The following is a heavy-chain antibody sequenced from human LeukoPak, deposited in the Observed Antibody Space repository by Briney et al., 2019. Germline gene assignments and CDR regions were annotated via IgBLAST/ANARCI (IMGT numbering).Heavy chain of an antibody. CDR1: GGSISSGGYY. Sequence: SQTLSLTCTVSGGSISSGGYYWSWIRQHPGKGLEWIGYIYYSGSTYYNPSLKSRVTISVDTSKNQFSLKLSSVTAADTAVYYCVSGKYSGYDFVGSLDYWGQGTLVTVSS. D-gene: IGHD5-12*01. V-gene: IGHV4-31*03. CDR3: VSGKYSGYDFVGSLDY. CDR2: IYYSGST. J-gene: IGHJ4*02.